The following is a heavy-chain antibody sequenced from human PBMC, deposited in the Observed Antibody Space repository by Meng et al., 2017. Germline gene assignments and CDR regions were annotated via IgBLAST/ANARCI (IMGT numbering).Heavy chain of an antibody. J-gene: IGHJ4*02. CDR2: INPNSGGT. CDR3: ARDYGSGRIILHFDY. V-gene: IGHV1-2*06. Sequence: VRLVQPGAKVKKPGASVKVSCKASGYTFTGYYMHWVRQAPGQGLEWMGRINPNSGGTNYAQKFQGRVTMTRDTSISTAYMELSRLRSDDTAVYYCARDYGSGRIILHFDYWGQGTLVTVSS. CDR1: GYTFTGYY. D-gene: IGHD3-10*01.